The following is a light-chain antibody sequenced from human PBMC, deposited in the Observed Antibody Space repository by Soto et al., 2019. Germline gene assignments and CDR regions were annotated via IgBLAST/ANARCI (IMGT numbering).Light chain of an antibody. J-gene: IGKJ2*01. V-gene: IGKV3-15*01. Sequence: EMVMTQSPATLSVSPGERATLSCRASQNLSRNLAWYQQQPGQAPRLLIFYASTRATGIPARFSGSGSGTDFPLTICSLQSEDFAVYYCQQYDKWPHTFGQGTKREIK. CDR1: QNLSRN. CDR2: YAS. CDR3: QQYDKWPHT.